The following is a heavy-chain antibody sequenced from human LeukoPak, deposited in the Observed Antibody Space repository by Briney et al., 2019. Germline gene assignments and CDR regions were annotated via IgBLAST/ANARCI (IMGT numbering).Heavy chain of an antibody. CDR2: ISGSGGST. Sequence: TGGSLRLSCAASGFTFSSYAMSWVRQAPGKGLEWVSAISGSGGSTYYADSVKGRFTISRDNSKNTLYLQMNSLRAEDTAVYYCATNLRSYRSPNDYWGQGTLVTVSS. V-gene: IGHV3-23*01. J-gene: IGHJ4*02. CDR3: ATNLRSYRSPNDY. CDR1: GFTFSSYA. D-gene: IGHD1-26*01.